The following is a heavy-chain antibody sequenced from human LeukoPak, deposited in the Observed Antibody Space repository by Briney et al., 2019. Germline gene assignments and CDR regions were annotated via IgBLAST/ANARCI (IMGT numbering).Heavy chain of an antibody. J-gene: IGHJ3*02. CDR2: INPNSGGT. V-gene: IGHV1-2*02. D-gene: IGHD2-2*01. CDR3: ARYCSSTSCSPDAFDI. Sequence: ASVKVSCKASGYTFTGYYMHWVRQAPGQGLEWMGWINPNSGGTNYAQKFQGRVTMTRDTSISTAYMELSRLRSDDTAVYYCARYCSSTSCSPDAFDIWGQGTMVTVSS. CDR1: GYTFTGYY.